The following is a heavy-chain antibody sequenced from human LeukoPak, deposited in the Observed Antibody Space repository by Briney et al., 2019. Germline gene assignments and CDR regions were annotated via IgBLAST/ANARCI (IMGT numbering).Heavy chain of an antibody. CDR3: ARDLGYSSGFTFDY. V-gene: IGHV3-48*03. J-gene: IGHJ4*02. CDR1: GFTFSSFE. Sequence: GGSLRLSCAASGFTFSSFEMNWVRQALEKGLEWVSYISSSGSTTYYADSVKGRFTISRDNAKNSLYLQMSSLRAEDTAVYYCARDLGYSSGFTFDYWGQGTLVTVSS. D-gene: IGHD6-25*01. CDR2: ISSSGSTT.